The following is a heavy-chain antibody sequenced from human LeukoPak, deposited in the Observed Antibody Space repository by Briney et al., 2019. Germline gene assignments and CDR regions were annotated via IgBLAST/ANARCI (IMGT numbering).Heavy chain of an antibody. V-gene: IGHV1-69*13. CDR2: IIPIFGTA. D-gene: IGHD3-10*01. CDR1: GGTFSSYA. J-gene: IGHJ4*02. Sequence: ASVKVSCKASGGTFSSYAISWVRQAPGQGLEWMGGIIPIFGTANYAQKFQGRVTITADESTSTAYMELSSLRSEDTAVYYCARDWNYYGSGSYYNVSDYWGQGTLVTVSS. CDR3: ARDWNYYGSGSYYNVSDY.